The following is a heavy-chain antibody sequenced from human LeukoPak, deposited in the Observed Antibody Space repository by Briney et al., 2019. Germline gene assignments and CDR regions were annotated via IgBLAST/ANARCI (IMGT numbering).Heavy chain of an antibody. CDR2: IYYTGST. D-gene: IGHD6-19*01. V-gene: IGHV4-59*08. CDR1: GGSITSYY. J-gene: IGHJ4*02. Sequence: SETLSLTCTVSGGSITSYYWTWLRQSPEKGLEWIGYIYYTGSTNYNPSLKSRVTMSVDTSKNQFSLKLSSVTAADTAVYYCARQVGSVWLFDYWGQGSLVNVSS. CDR3: ARQVGSVWLFDY.